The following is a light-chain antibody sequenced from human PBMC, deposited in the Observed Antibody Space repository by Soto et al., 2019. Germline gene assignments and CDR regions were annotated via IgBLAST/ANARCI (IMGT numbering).Light chain of an antibody. Sequence: EIVLTQSPGTLSLSPGERATLSCRASQSISSTYLTWYHQKPGQAPRLLIYDASRRATGIPDRFSGSGSGTEFTLTISGLQSEDFAVYYCQTYDSWPLFGQGTRLEI. CDR3: QTYDSWPL. CDR2: DAS. J-gene: IGKJ5*01. CDR1: QSISSTY. V-gene: IGKV3-20*01.